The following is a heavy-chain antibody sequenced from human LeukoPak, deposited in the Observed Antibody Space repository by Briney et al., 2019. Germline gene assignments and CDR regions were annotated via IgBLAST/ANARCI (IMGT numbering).Heavy chain of an antibody. J-gene: IGHJ4*02. CDR3: ARQNGTVSTPDS. Sequence: GESLKISCKGSGYSFTNYWIGWVRQMPGKGLDWMGIIYPDDSDARYSPSFRGQVTISADKSISTAYLQWSSLKASDTAIYYCARQNGTVSTPDSWGQGTLVTVSS. V-gene: IGHV5-51*01. D-gene: IGHD4-17*01. CDR2: IYPDDSDA. CDR1: GYSFTNYW.